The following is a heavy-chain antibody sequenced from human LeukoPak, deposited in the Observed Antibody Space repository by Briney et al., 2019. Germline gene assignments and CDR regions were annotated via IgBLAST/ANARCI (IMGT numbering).Heavy chain of an antibody. CDR1: GYTFTSHG. D-gene: IGHD3-22*01. CDR2: INTYIGNT. V-gene: IGHV1-18*01. Sequence: ASVKVSCKASGYTFTSHGISWVRQAPGQGLEWMAWINTYIGNTHYAQKLQGRVTMTTDTSTSTAYMELRSLRSDDTAVYYCARDNYYDSSGCYSYWGQGTLVTVSS. CDR3: ARDNYYDSSGCYSY. J-gene: IGHJ4*02.